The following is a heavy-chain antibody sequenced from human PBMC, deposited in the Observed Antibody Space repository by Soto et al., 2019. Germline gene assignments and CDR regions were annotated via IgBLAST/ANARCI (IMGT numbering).Heavy chain of an antibody. J-gene: IGHJ2*01. D-gene: IGHD2-21*02. CDR3: ARGGSGGNSYWYFDL. CDR2: ISYDGSNK. V-gene: IGHV3-30-3*01. Sequence: QVQLVESGGGVVQPGRSLRLSCAASGFTFSSYAMHWVRQAPGKGLEWVAVISYDGSNKYYADSVKGRFTISRDNSKNPLYLQMHSLRAEDTAVYYCARGGSGGNSYWYFDLWGRGTLVTVSS. CDR1: GFTFSSYA.